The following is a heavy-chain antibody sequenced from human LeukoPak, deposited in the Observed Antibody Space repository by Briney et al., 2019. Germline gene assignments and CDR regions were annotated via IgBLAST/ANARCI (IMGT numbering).Heavy chain of an antibody. CDR1: GFTFSSYG. CDR3: AKDIVATTVYYYYGMDV. J-gene: IGHJ6*02. Sequence: GRSLRLSCAASGFTFSSYGMHWVRQAPGKGLEWVAVISYDGSNKYYADSVKGRFTISRDNSKNTLYLQMNSLRAEDTAVYYCAKDIVATTVYYYYGMDVWGQGTTVTVSS. D-gene: IGHD5-12*01. V-gene: IGHV3-30*18. CDR2: ISYDGSNK.